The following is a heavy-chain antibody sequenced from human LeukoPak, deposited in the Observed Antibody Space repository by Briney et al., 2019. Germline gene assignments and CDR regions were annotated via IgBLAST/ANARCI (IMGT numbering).Heavy chain of an antibody. Sequence: ASVKVSCKASGYTFTSYDINWVRQAAGQGLEWMGWMNPNSGNTGYAQKFQGRVTMTRNTSISTAYMELSSLRSEDTAVYYCATDDYYDSSGYPSGQGTLVTVSS. J-gene: IGHJ5*02. CDR2: MNPNSGNT. CDR1: GYTFTSYD. CDR3: ATDDYYDSSGYP. D-gene: IGHD3-22*01. V-gene: IGHV1-8*01.